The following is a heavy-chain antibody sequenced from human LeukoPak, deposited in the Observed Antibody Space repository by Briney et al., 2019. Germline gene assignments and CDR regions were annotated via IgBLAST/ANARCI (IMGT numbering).Heavy chain of an antibody. CDR1: GFTFSSYW. CDR3: AKNDYYSSGSYYNWFDP. Sequence: PGGSLRLSCAASGFTFSSYWMHWVRQAPGKGLVWVSRINSDGGSTHYADSVKGRFTISRDNAKNTLYLQMNSLRAEDTAVYYCAKNDYYSSGSYYNWFDPWGQGTLVTVSS. J-gene: IGHJ5*02. D-gene: IGHD3-10*01. V-gene: IGHV3-74*01. CDR2: INSDGGST.